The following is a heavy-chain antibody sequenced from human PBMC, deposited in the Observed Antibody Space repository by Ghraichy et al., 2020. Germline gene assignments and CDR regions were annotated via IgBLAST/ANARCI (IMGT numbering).Heavy chain of an antibody. Sequence: LNISCAVFGGSFSDYFWSWIRQPPGKGLEWIGEINHSGSTKYNPSLKSRVTISVDTSKNQFSLKLNSVIAADTAVYYCARYSSNSYDDAFDSWGRGTLVTVSS. V-gene: IGHV4-34*01. D-gene: IGHD6-13*01. J-gene: IGHJ3*01. CDR3: ARYSSNSYDDAFDS. CDR1: GGSFSDYF. CDR2: INHSGST.